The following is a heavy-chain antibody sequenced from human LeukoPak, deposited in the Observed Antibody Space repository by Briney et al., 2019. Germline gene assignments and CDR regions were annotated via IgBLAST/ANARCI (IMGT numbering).Heavy chain of an antibody. Sequence: SETLSLTCTVSGGSISSHCWSWIRQPPGKGLEWIGYIYYSGSTNYNPSLKSRVTISVDTSKNQFSLKLSSVTAADTAVYYCAREDYGDYVFDYWGQGTLVTVSS. D-gene: IGHD4-17*01. J-gene: IGHJ4*02. V-gene: IGHV4-59*11. CDR2: IYYSGST. CDR3: AREDYGDYVFDY. CDR1: GGSISSHC.